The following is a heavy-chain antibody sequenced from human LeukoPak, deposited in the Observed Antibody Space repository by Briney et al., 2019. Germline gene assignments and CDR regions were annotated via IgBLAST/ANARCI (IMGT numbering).Heavy chain of an antibody. CDR2: IRYDGSNK. CDR1: GFTFSSYG. CDR3: ARSPSSVVVTAPIDY. D-gene: IGHD2-21*02. Sequence: RGSLRLSCAASGFTFSSYGMHWVRQAPGKGLEWVAFIRYDGSNKYYADSVKGRFTISRDNSKNTLYLQMNSLRPEDTAVYYCARSPSSVVVTAPIDYWGQGTLVTVSS. J-gene: IGHJ4*02. V-gene: IGHV3-30*02.